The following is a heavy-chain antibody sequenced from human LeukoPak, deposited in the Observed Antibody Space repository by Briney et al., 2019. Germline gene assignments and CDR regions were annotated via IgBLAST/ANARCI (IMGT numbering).Heavy chain of an antibody. Sequence: GGSLRLSCAASGFTFSDYYMSWIRQAPGKGLEWVSYISSSSSTIYYADSVKGRFTISRDNAKNSLYLQMNSLRAEDTAVYYCARWEYYYDSSGYLEDYWGQGTLVTVSS. CDR2: ISSSSSTI. D-gene: IGHD3-22*01. J-gene: IGHJ4*02. V-gene: IGHV3-11*04. CDR1: GFTFSDYY. CDR3: ARWEYYYDSSGYLEDY.